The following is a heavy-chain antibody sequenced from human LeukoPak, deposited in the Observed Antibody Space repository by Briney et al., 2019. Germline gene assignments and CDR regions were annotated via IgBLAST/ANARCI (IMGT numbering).Heavy chain of an antibody. V-gene: IGHV3-21*01. Sequence: GGSLRLSCAASGFTLSSYSMNWVRQAPGKGLEWVSSISSSSSYIYYADSVKGRFTISRDNAKNSLYLQMNSLRAEDTAVYYCARDRVTGTTAVSDYWGQGTLVTVSS. J-gene: IGHJ4*02. D-gene: IGHD1-20*01. CDR1: GFTLSSYS. CDR2: ISSSSSYI. CDR3: ARDRVTGTTAVSDY.